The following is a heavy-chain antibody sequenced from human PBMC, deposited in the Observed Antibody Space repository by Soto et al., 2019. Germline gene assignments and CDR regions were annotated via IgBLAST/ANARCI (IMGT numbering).Heavy chain of an antibody. CDR1: GFPFSTYW. Sequence: EVQLVESGGGLVQPGGSLRLSCAASGFPFSTYWMHWVRQAPGKGLVWVSRISSDGSSITYADSVKGRFTISRDNAKNTLYLQMNSLRAEDTAVYYCVRVGYNYGYDYWGQGTLVTVSS. J-gene: IGHJ4*02. CDR2: ISSDGSSI. D-gene: IGHD5-18*01. CDR3: VRVGYNYGYDY. V-gene: IGHV3-74*01.